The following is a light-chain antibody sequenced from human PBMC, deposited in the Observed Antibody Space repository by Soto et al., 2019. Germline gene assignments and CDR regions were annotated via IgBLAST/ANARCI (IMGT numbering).Light chain of an antibody. J-gene: IGKJ5*01. CDR1: QSVTSNY. V-gene: IGKV3-20*01. Sequence: DIVLTQSPGTLSLSPGERATLSCRASQSVTSNYLAWHQQKPGQAPRLLIYGASNRATGIPDRFSGNGSGTDFTLTISRLEPEDFAVYYCQQYGSSPPINFGQGTRLEIK. CDR2: GAS. CDR3: QQYGSSPPIN.